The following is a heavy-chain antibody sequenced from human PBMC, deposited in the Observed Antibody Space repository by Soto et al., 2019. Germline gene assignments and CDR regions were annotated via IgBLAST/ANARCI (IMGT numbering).Heavy chain of an antibody. CDR3: ARLSIPVATTVDY. V-gene: IGHV4-39*01. CDR2: IFYSGNT. Sequence: QLQLQESGPGLVKPSETLSLTCTVSGGSISSSSYYWGWIRQPPGKGLEWLGNIFYSGNTYYNPSLKGPVPISVDTSKNQFSLRLSSVTAADTAVYYCARLSIPVATTVDYWGQGTLVTVSS. J-gene: IGHJ4*02. CDR1: GGSISSSSYY. D-gene: IGHD3-3*02.